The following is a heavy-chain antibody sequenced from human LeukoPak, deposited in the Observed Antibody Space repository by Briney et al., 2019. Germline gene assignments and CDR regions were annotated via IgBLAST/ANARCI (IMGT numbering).Heavy chain of an antibody. D-gene: IGHD3-10*01. CDR3: ARAPYYYGSGSYVY. V-gene: IGHV4-34*01. CDR2: INHSGST. J-gene: IGHJ4*02. Sequence: SETLSLTXAVYGGSFSGYYWTWIRQPPGKGLEWIGEINHSGSTNYNPSLKSRVTISVDTSKNQFSLKLTSVTAADTAVYYCARAPYYYGSGSYVYWGQGTLVTVSS. CDR1: GGSFSGYY.